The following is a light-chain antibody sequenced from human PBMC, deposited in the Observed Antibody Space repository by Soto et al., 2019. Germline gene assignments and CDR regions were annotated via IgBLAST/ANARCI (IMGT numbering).Light chain of an antibody. CDR3: HSYDSSLSGSV. CDR1: SSNIGAGYD. J-gene: IGLJ2*01. Sequence: QSVMTQPPSVSGAPGQRVTISCTGNSSNIGAGYDVHWYQQLPGTAPKLLIYANINRPSGVPDRFSGSKSATSVSLAITGLQAEDEADYYCHSYDSSLSGSVFGGGTKVTVL. CDR2: ANI. V-gene: IGLV1-40*01.